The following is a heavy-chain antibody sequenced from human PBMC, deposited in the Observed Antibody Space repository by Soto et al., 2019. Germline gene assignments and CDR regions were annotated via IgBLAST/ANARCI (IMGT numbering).Heavy chain of an antibody. J-gene: IGHJ4*02. Sequence: EVQLVESGGGLVQPGGSLRLSCAASGFTVSSNYMSWVRQAPGKGLEWVSGIYSGGSTYYADSVKGRFTISRDNSKNTLYLQMNSLRAEDTAVYYCARARSRYYFDYWGQGTLVTVSS. CDR2: IYSGGST. V-gene: IGHV3-66*01. CDR3: ARARSRYYFDY. CDR1: GFTVSSNY. D-gene: IGHD3-16*01.